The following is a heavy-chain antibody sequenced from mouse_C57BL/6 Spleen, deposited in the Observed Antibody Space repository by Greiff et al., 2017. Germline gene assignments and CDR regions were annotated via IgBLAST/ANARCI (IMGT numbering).Heavy chain of an antibody. J-gene: IGHJ2*01. CDR3: ARSGYGSFPYFDY. CDR1: GYAFSSSW. CDR2: IYPGDGDT. D-gene: IGHD1-1*01. Sequence: QVQLQQSGPELVKPGASVKISCKASGYAFSSSWMNWVKQRPGKGLEWIGRIYPGDGDTNYNGKFKGKATLTADKSSSTAYMQLSSLTSEDSAVYFCARSGYGSFPYFDYWGQGTTLTVSS. V-gene: IGHV1-82*01.